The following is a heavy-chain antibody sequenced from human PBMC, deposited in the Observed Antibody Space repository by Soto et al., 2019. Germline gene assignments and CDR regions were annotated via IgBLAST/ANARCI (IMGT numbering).Heavy chain of an antibody. CDR2: INSDGSST. Sequence: PGGSLRLSCAASGFTFSSYWMHWVRQAPRKGLVWVSRINSDGSSTSYADSVKGRFTISRDNAKNTLYLQMNSLRAEDTAVYYCRLALNHAFDIWGQGTMVTVSS. J-gene: IGHJ3*02. V-gene: IGHV3-74*01. CDR3: RLALNHAFDI. CDR1: GFTFSSYW.